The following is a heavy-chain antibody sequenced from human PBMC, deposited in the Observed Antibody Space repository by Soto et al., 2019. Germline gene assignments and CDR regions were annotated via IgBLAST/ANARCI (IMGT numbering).Heavy chain of an antibody. CDR2: IIPIFGTA. CDR1: GGTFSSYA. V-gene: IGHV1-69*01. D-gene: IGHD3-3*01. CDR3: ASTPRLRFLEWLFDY. Sequence: QVQLVQSGAEVKKPGSSVNVSCKASGGTFSSYAISWVRQAPGQGLEWMGGIIPIFGTANYAQEFQGRVTITADESTSTAYMELSSLRSEDTAVYYCASTPRLRFLEWLFDYWGQGTLVTVSS. J-gene: IGHJ4*02.